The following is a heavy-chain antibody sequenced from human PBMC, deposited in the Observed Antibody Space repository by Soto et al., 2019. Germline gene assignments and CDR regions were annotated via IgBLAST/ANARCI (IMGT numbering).Heavy chain of an antibody. CDR2: ISAYNGNT. J-gene: IGHJ4*02. Sequence: ASLRVSCRASGYTFTSYGISGGRQAPGQGLEWMGWISAYNGNTNYAQKLQGRVTMTTDTSTSTAYMELRSLRSDDTAVYYCARESPPADYWGQGTLVTVSS. CDR1: GYTFTSYG. CDR3: ARESPPADY. V-gene: IGHV1-18*01.